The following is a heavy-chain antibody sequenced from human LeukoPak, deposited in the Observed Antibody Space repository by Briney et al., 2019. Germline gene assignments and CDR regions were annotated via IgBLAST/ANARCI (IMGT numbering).Heavy chain of an antibody. CDR1: GFTFGGYL. CDR3: SRGSSWLSVY. J-gene: IGHJ4*02. D-gene: IGHD2-15*01. Sequence: GGSLRLSCTASGFTFGGYLMSWFRQAPGKGLEWIGFISGGTTEYAASVKGRFTISRDDSTSIAYLQMNSLTTEDTAVYYCSRGSSWLSVYWGQGTLVTVSS. CDR2: ISGGTT. V-gene: IGHV3-49*03.